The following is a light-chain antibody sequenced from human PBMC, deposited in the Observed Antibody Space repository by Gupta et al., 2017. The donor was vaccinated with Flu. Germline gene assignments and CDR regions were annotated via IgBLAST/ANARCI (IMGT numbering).Light chain of an antibody. Sequence: QSVLTQPPSVSGAPGQRVTISCTGSSSNIGVGFDVRWYQHLPGTAPRLLIYSNRNRPSGVPDRFSGSKSGTSASLAITGPQAEDEAHYYCQSYDRTLGGVVFGGGTKLTVL. CDR2: SNR. CDR1: SSNIGVGFD. V-gene: IGLV1-40*01. CDR3: QSYDRTLGGVV. J-gene: IGLJ2*01.